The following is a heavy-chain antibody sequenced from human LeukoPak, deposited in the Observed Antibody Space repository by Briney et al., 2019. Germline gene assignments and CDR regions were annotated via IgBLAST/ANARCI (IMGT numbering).Heavy chain of an antibody. CDR3: ASLIVVVPAAQDY. CDR1: GFTFSSYS. J-gene: IGHJ4*02. V-gene: IGHV3-21*01. Sequence: GGSLRLSCAASGFTFSSYSMNWVRQAPGKGLEWVSSISSSSSYIYYADSVKGRFTISRDNAKNSLYLQMSSLRAEDTAVYYCASLIVVVPAAQDYWGQGTLVTVSS. D-gene: IGHD2-2*01. CDR2: ISSSSSYI.